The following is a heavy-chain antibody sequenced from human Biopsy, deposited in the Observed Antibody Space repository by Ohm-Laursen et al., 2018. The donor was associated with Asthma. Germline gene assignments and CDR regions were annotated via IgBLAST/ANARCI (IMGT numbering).Heavy chain of an antibody. J-gene: IGHJ4*02. V-gene: IGHV3-53*01. CDR2: IYSGGTS. D-gene: IGHD6-19*01. CDR1: GFAVSRDH. CDR3: ARGDSSGWSHYYFDY. Sequence: SLRLSCAAPGFAVSRDHMFWVCQAPGKGLEWVSVIYSGGTSHTADSVRGRFTISRDFSKNTLHLQMHSLRVEDTAVYYCARGDSSGWSHYYFDYWGQGTLVTVSS.